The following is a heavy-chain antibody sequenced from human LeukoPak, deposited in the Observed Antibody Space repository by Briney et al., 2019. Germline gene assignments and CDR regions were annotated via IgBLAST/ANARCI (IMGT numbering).Heavy chain of an antibody. Sequence: GGSLRLSYAASGFTFSSYSMNWVRQAPGKGLEWVPSISSSSSYIYYADSVKGRFTISRDNAKNSLYLQMNSLRAEDTAVYYCARSGTIFGVPDGDGMDVWGQGTTVTVSS. V-gene: IGHV3-21*01. CDR2: ISSSSSYI. CDR3: ARSGTIFGVPDGDGMDV. J-gene: IGHJ6*02. CDR1: GFTFSSYS. D-gene: IGHD3-3*01.